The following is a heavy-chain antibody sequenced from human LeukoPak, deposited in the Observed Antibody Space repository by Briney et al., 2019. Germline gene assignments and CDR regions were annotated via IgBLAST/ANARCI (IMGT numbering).Heavy chain of an antibody. CDR2: INPNSGGT. CDR1: GYTFTGYY. D-gene: IGHD5-18*01. CDR3: ARAPDTAMVVLRY. Sequence: ASVKVSCKASGYTFTGYYMHWVRQAPGQGLEWMGWINPNSGGTNYAQKFQGRVIMTRDTSISTAYMELSRLKSDDTAVCYCARAPDTAMVVLRYWGQGTLVTVSS. J-gene: IGHJ4*02. V-gene: IGHV1-2*02.